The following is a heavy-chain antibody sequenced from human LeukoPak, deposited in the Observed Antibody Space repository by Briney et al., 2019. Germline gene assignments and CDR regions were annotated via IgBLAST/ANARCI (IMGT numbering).Heavy chain of an antibody. CDR3: ARDKGASSGWHHGMDV. CDR1: LYTFTSYG. J-gene: IGHJ6*01. CDR2: ISAYDGKT. Sequence: GASANVSCKSSLYTFTSYGISCGRQSPGHGREGMGGISAYDGKTNYAQKIQGRVTMTTETSTSTAYMELRSLRSDDTAVYYCARDKGASSGWHHGMDVWGQGTTVTVSS. V-gene: IGHV1-18*01. D-gene: IGHD6-19*01.